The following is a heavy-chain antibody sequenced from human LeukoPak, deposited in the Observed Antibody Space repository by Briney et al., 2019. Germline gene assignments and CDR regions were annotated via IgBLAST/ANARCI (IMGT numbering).Heavy chain of an antibody. Sequence: TGRSLRLSCAASGFTFSSYGMHWVRQAPGKGLEWVAVIWYDGSNKYYADSVKGRFTISRDNSKNTLYLQMNSLRAEDTAVYYCARSYYYDSSHTVDYWGQGTLVTVSS. D-gene: IGHD3-22*01. CDR1: GFTFSSYG. CDR2: IWYDGSNK. J-gene: IGHJ4*02. V-gene: IGHV3-33*01. CDR3: ARSYYYDSSHTVDY.